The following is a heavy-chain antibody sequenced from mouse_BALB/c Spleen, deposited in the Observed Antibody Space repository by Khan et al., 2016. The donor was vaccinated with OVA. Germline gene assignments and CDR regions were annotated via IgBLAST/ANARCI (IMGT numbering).Heavy chain of an antibody. CDR3: ARLTTEYALDY. CDR1: GYTFTSHT. D-gene: IGHD2-12*01. V-gene: IGHV1-4*01. Sequence: QVQLQQSGAELARPGASVKMSCKASGYTFTSHTMHWVKQRPGQGLEWIGYINPRSDYTQYNQKFNDKATLTADISSSTAYMQLSSLTSEDSAVYYCARLTTEYALDYWGQGTSVTVSS. J-gene: IGHJ4*01. CDR2: INPRSDYT.